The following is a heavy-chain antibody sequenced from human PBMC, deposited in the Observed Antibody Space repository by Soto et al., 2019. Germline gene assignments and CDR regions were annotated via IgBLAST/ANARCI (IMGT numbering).Heavy chain of an antibody. Sequence: PGGSLRLSCAASRFTFSDYAMSWVRQAPGKGLEWVSVIGGDGGSPYYADSVKGRFTVSRDNSKNTLYLQMDSLRAEDTAVYYCAKDSNSRNGNYDPFDIWSQGTMVTVSS. J-gene: IGHJ3*02. CDR2: IGGDGGSP. CDR1: RFTFSDYA. D-gene: IGHD6-13*01. CDR3: AKDSNSRNGNYDPFDI. V-gene: IGHV3-23*01.